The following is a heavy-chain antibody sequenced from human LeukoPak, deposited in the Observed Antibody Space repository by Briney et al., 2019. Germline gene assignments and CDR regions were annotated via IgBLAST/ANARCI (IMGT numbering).Heavy chain of an antibody. D-gene: IGHD6-19*01. CDR1: GFTFNNYA. CDR2: INPSGSNT. Sequence: GESLKISCAASGFTFNNYAVTWVRQAPGRGLEWVSTINPSGSNTYYADSVKGRFTISRDNSKNTLYLQMNSLRAEDTAVYYCAKREMAVRAFDFWGQGTLVTVSS. CDR3: AKREMAVRAFDF. J-gene: IGHJ4*02. V-gene: IGHV3-23*01.